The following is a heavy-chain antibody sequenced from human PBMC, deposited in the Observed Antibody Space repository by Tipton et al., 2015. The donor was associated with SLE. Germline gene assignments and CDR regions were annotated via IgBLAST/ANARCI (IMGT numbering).Heavy chain of an antibody. CDR2: VYHSGST. CDR3: ARRNYDVLTGYYDAFDI. CDR1: GVSISVSHW. J-gene: IGHJ3*02. V-gene: IGHV4-4*02. D-gene: IGHD3-9*01. Sequence: PGLVKPSGTLSLTCAVSGVSISVSHWWSWVRQSPGKGLEWIGEVYHSGSTNYNPSLKSRVTISVDKSKNHFSMHLTSVTATDTAVYYCARRNYDVLTGYYDAFDIWGQGTRVTVSS.